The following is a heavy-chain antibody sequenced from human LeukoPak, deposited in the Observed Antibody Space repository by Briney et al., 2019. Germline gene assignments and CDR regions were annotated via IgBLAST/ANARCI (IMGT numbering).Heavy chain of an antibody. J-gene: IGHJ4*02. D-gene: IGHD2-2*01. Sequence: PGGSLRLSCAASGFTFSTYGMHWVRQAPGKGLEWVANIEQDGSEKYYVDSVKGRFTISRDNAKNSLYLQMNSLRAEDTAVYYCRSCSSISCYSFDYWGQGTLVTVSS. CDR2: IEQDGSEK. CDR1: GFTFSTYG. CDR3: RSCSSISCYSFDY. V-gene: IGHV3-7*01.